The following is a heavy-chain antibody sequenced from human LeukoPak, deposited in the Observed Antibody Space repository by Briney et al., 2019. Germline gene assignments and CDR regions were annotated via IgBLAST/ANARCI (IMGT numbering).Heavy chain of an antibody. Sequence: SVKVSCKASGGTFSSYAISWVRQAPGQGLEWMGGIIPIFGTANYAQKFQGRVTITADESTSTAYMELSSLRSEDTAVYYCARDGNTLPRMATKPEEYNWFDPWGQGTLVTVSS. J-gene: IGHJ5*02. CDR2: IIPIFGTA. V-gene: IGHV1-69*13. D-gene: IGHD5-24*01. CDR1: GGTFSSYA. CDR3: ARDGNTLPRMATKPEEYNWFDP.